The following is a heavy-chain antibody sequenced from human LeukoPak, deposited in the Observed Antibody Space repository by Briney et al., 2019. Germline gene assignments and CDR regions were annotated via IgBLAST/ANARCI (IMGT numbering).Heavy chain of an antibody. D-gene: IGHD6-6*01. CDR1: GFTFSSYS. CDR2: ISSSSSTI. J-gene: IGHJ5*02. CDR3: ARGAPYSSSEWFDP. Sequence: GGSLRLSCAASGFTFSSYSMNWVRQAPGKGLEWVSYISSSSSTIYYADSVKGRFTISRDNAKNSLYLQMNSLRAEDTAVYYCARGAPYSSSEWFDPWGQGTLVTVSS. V-gene: IGHV3-48*04.